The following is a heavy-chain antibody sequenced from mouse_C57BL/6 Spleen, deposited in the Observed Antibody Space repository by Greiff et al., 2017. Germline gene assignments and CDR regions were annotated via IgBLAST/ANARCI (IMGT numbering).Heavy chain of an antibody. V-gene: IGHV3-1*01. CDR3: ARLYDGYWYFDV. J-gene: IGHJ1*03. CDR2: ISYSGST. D-gene: IGHD2-3*01. Sequence: ESGPGMVKPSQSLSLTCTVTGYSITSGYDWHWIRHFPGNKLEWMGYISYSGSTNYNPSLKSRISITHDTSKNHFFLKLNSVTTEDTATYYCARLYDGYWYFDVWGTGTTVTVSS. CDR1: GYSITSGYD.